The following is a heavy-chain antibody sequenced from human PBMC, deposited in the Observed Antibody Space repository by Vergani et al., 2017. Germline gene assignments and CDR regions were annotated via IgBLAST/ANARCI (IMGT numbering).Heavy chain of an antibody. CDR2: IYYSGST. Sequence: QVQLQESGPGLVKPSQTLSLTCTVSGGSISSGGYYWSWIRQHPGKGLEWIGYIYYSGSTYYNPSLKSRVTISVDTSKNQFSLKLSSVTAADTAVYYCARVPPAEYCSSTSCTPTQGNYWGQGTLVTVSS. V-gene: IGHV4-31*03. CDR1: GGSISSGGYY. J-gene: IGHJ4*02. CDR3: ARVPPAEYCSSTSCTPTQGNY. D-gene: IGHD2-2*01.